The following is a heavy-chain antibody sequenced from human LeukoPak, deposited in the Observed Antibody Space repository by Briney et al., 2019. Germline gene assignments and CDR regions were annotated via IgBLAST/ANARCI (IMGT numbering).Heavy chain of an antibody. Sequence: SETLSLTCTVSGGSVSSGSYYWSWIRQPPRKGLEWIGYIYYSGSTNYNPSLKSRVTISVDTSKNQFSLKLSSVTAADTAVYYCARRTYSSGWSNFDYWGQGTLVTVSS. CDR2: IYYSGST. D-gene: IGHD6-19*01. CDR1: GGSVSSGSYY. CDR3: ARRTYSSGWSNFDY. J-gene: IGHJ4*02. V-gene: IGHV4-61*01.